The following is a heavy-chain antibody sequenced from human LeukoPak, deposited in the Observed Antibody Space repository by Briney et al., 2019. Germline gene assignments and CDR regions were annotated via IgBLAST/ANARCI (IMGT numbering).Heavy chain of an antibody. CDR2: IYYSGST. Sequence: PSETLSLTCTVSGGSISSSSYYWGWIRQPPGKGLEWIGSIYYSGSTYYNPSLKSRVTISVDTSKNQFSLKLSSVTAADTAVYYCARDRVPKYYYDPYGAAKGSYFDYWGQGTLVTVSS. CDR3: ARDRVPKYYYDPYGAAKGSYFDY. V-gene: IGHV4-39*07. J-gene: IGHJ4*02. D-gene: IGHD3-22*01. CDR1: GGSISSSSYY.